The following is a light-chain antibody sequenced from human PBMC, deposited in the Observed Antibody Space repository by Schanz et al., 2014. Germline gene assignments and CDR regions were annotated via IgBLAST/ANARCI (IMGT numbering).Light chain of an antibody. CDR3: ISYTSSTTRV. CDR1: SSDVGGYNY. J-gene: IGLJ1*01. CDR2: DVS. Sequence: QSALTQPASVSGSPGQSITISCTGTSSDVGGYNYVTWHQQYPGKAPKVIIYDVSDRPSGVSNRFSGSKSGNTASLTISGLQPEDEADYYCISYTSSTTRVFGTGTKLTVL. V-gene: IGLV2-14*03.